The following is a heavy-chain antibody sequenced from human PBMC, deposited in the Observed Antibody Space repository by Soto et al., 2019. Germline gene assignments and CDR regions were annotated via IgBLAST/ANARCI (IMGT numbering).Heavy chain of an antibody. Sequence: LRLSCAASGFTVSSNYMSWVRQAPGKGLEWVSVIYSGGSTYYAASVTGRFTISRDDSKSIAYLQMNSLKTEDTAVYYCARDILTGYYSPPQDYWGQGTLVTVSS. V-gene: IGHV3-53*03. CDR1: GFTVSSNY. CDR2: IYSGGST. D-gene: IGHD3-9*01. J-gene: IGHJ4*02. CDR3: ARDILTGYYSPPQDY.